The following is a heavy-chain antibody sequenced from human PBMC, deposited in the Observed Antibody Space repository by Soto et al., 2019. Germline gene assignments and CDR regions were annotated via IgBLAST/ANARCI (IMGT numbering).Heavy chain of an antibody. D-gene: IGHD4-17*01. Sequence: QVQLVQSGAEVKKPGSSVKVSCKTSGGPFNNHAINWVRQAPGQGLEWVGLVIPTLATADYAQKFQGRVTMTADEVTNTAYMELSSLRSDDTGVYYCASDYGEIDAFDIWRQWTLVTVSS. J-gene: IGHJ3*02. CDR1: GGPFNNHA. V-gene: IGHV1-69*01. CDR2: VIPTLATA. CDR3: ASDYGEIDAFDI.